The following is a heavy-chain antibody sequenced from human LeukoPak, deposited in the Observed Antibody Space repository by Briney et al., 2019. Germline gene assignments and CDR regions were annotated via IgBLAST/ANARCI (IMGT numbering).Heavy chain of an antibody. J-gene: IGHJ3*02. CDR3: ARDCGFLGAFDI. Sequence: SETLSLTCAVYGGSFSGYYWSWIRQPPGKGLEWIGYIYYSGSTNYNPSLKSRVTISVDTSKNQFSLELSSVTAADTAVYYCARDCGFLGAFDIWGQGTMVTVSS. CDR1: GGSFSGYY. CDR2: IYYSGST. V-gene: IGHV4-59*01. D-gene: IGHD3-3*01.